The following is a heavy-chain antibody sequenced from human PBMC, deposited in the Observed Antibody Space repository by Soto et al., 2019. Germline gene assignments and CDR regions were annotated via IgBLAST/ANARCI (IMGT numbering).Heavy chain of an antibody. CDR1: GYTFTSYY. J-gene: IGHJ6*02. CDR2: SNPSGGSP. D-gene: IGHD3-3*01. Sequence: ASVKVSCKASGYTFTSYYIHWVRQAPGRGLEWMGISNPSGGSPSYAQKFQGRVTMTRDTSTSTVYMELSSLRSEDTAVYYCARETWVYYDSHSYGMDVWGQGTTVTVSS. CDR3: ARETWVYYDSHSYGMDV. V-gene: IGHV1-46*01.